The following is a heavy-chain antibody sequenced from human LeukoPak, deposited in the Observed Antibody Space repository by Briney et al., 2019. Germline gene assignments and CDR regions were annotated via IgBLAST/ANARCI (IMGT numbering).Heavy chain of an antibody. Sequence: PSETLSLTCTVSGGSISSSSYYWGWIRQPPGKGLEWIGSIYYSGSTYYNPSLKSRVTISVDTSKNQCSLKLSSVTAADTAVYYCARHGDGYNYVTLASPINYWGQGTLVTVSS. J-gene: IGHJ4*02. CDR2: IYYSGST. CDR3: ARHGDGYNYVTLASPINY. V-gene: IGHV4-39*01. CDR1: GGSISSSSYY. D-gene: IGHD5-24*01.